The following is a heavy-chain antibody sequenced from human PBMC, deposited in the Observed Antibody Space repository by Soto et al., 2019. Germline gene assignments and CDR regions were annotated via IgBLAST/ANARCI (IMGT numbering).Heavy chain of an antibody. CDR2: ISGRGGNT. CDR1: GFTFSNYA. CDR3: VKLGCIGGTCYLSYFDY. V-gene: IGHV3-23*01. Sequence: PGGSLRLSCAASGFTFSNYAMRWVRQAPGKGLEWVATISGRGGNTYYADSVKGRFSISRDNSRNTLDLQMNSLRVDDAAVYSFVKLGCIGGTCYLSYFDYWGQGTLVTVSS. J-gene: IGHJ4*02. D-gene: IGHD2-15*01.